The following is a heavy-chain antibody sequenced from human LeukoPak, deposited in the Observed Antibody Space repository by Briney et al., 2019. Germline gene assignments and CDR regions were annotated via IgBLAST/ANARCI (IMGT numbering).Heavy chain of an antibody. J-gene: IGHJ4*02. D-gene: IGHD3-9*01. V-gene: IGHV3-21*06. CDR1: GFTFSTYN. CDR3: ARGHYDILTASYKWTPDY. CDR2: ITSGGTYT. Sequence: PGGSLRLSCAASGFTFSTYNMNWVRQAPGKGLEWVSSITSGGTYTYYADSVKGRFTASRDNAKNSLSLQLSSLRAEDTAVYYCARGHYDILTASYKWTPDYWGQGILVTVSS.